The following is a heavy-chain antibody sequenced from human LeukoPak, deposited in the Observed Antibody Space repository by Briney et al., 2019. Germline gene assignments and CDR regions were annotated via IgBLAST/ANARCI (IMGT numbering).Heavy chain of an antibody. Sequence: GGSLRLSWAASGFTVSSNYMSWVRQAPGKGLEWVSVIYIVGSKYYADSVKGRFTISRDNSNNTLYLQMNSLRAEDTAVYYCARDQGQAPTSAAGAFDYWGQGTLVTVSS. CDR3: ARDQGQAPTSAAGAFDY. V-gene: IGHV3-66*01. CDR1: GFTVSSNY. D-gene: IGHD6-13*01. J-gene: IGHJ4*02. CDR2: IYIVGSK.